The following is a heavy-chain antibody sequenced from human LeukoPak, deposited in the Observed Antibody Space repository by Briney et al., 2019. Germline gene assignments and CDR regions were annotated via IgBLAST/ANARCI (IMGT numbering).Heavy chain of an antibody. CDR1: GFTFSSYS. CDR3: ARDCTNGVCFRFDP. D-gene: IGHD2-8*01. CDR2: ISSSSSYI. V-gene: IGHV3-21*01. J-gene: IGHJ5*02. Sequence: GGSLRLSCAASGFTFSSYSMNWVSQAPGKGLEWVSSISSSSSYIYYADSVKGRFTISRDNAKNSLYLQMNSLRAEDTAVYYCARDCTNGVCFRFDPWGQGTLVTVSS.